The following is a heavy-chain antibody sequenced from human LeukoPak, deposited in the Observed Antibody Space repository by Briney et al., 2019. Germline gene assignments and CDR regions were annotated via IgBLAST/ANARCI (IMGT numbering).Heavy chain of an antibody. CDR1: GFTFSSYG. CDR3: ATLVGY. V-gene: IGHV3-30*03. CDR2: ISYDGSNK. D-gene: IGHD2-15*01. J-gene: IGHJ4*02. Sequence: GGSLRLSCAASGFTFSSYGMHWVRQAPGKGLEWVAVISYDGSNKYYADSVKGRFTISRDNSKNTLYLQMNSLRAEDTAVYYCATLVGYWGQGTLVTVSS.